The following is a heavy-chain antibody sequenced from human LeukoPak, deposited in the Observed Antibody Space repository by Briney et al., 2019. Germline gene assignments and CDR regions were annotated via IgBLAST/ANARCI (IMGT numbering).Heavy chain of an antibody. Sequence: GGSLRLSCAASGFTFSSYWMSWVRQAPGKGLEWVANIKQDGSEKYYVDSVKGRFTISRDNAKNSLYLQMNSLRAEDTAVYYCARVRVGYYYGSGSYYDTPQDFQHWGQGTLVTVSS. V-gene: IGHV3-7*01. CDR2: IKQDGSEK. CDR1: GFTFSSYW. D-gene: IGHD3-10*01. CDR3: ARVRVGYYYGSGSYYDTPQDFQH. J-gene: IGHJ1*01.